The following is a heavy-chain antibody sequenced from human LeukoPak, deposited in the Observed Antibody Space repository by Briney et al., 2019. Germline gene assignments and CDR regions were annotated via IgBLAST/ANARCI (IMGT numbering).Heavy chain of an antibody. V-gene: IGHV4-34*01. CDR1: RGSISSYY. J-gene: IGHJ6*03. CDR2: INHSGST. Sequence: SETLSLTRTLSRGSISSYYWSLIRQPPGEGREWIGEINHSGSTNYNPSLKSRVTISVDTSKNQFYLRLRSVTAADTAVYYCARAVWVTSVPSAYYYSYYMGVWGKGTTVTVSS. D-gene: IGHD4-17*01. CDR3: ARAVWVTSVPSAYYYSYYMGV.